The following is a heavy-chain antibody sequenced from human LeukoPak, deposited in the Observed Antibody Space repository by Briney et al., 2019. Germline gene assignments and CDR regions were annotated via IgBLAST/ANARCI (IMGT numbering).Heavy chain of an antibody. Sequence: GGSLRLSCAASGFTFSSYWMNWVRQAPGKGLVWVSRIASDGSSTTYADSVKGRFTISRDNSKNTLYLQMNSLRAEDTAVYYCAKEGGIVVVPAAFPDYWGQGTLVTVSS. CDR1: GFTFSSYW. CDR2: IASDGSST. V-gene: IGHV3-74*01. J-gene: IGHJ4*02. CDR3: AKEGGIVVVPAAFPDY. D-gene: IGHD2-2*01.